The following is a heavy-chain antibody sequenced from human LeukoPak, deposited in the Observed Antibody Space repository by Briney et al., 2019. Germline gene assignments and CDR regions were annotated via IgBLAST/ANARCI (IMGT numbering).Heavy chain of an antibody. D-gene: IGHD4-17*01. CDR1: GFTFSDYA. V-gene: IGHV3-23*01. CDR3: AKGTAVTTFFDS. J-gene: IGHJ4*02. Sequence: PGGSLRLSCAASGFTFSDYALNWVRQAPGKGLEWGAFITTSGGASYYADSVKGRFTVSRDNSKNTLFLQMSGLRAEDTAVYYCAKGTAVTTFFDSWGQGALVAVSS. CDR2: ITTSGGAS.